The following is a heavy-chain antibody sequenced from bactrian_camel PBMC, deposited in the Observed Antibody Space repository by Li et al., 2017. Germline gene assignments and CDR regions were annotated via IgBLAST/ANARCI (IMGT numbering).Heavy chain of an antibody. CDR3: AGNSIGSISIHPS. D-gene: IGHD2*01. CDR1: GSTFSTYA. V-gene: IGHV3S40*01. Sequence: VQLVESGGGLVQPGGSLRLACAASGSTFSTYAMSWVRQVPGKGLDWVSAINARGSGGSTLYADSVKGRFTISRDNAKNTVYLQMNSLKVEDTALYYCAGNSIGSISIHPSWGRGTQVTVS. CDR2: INARGSGGST. J-gene: IGHJ4*01.